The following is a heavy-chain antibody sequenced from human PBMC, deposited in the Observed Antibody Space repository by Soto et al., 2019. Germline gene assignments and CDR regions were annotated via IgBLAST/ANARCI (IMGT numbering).Heavy chain of an antibody. Sequence: GGSLRLSCAASGFTFSSYSMNWVRQAPGKGLEWVSSISSSSSYIYYADSVKGRFTISRDNAKNSLYLQMNSLRAEDTAVYYCARDRLGGDILTGYREYYSYGMDVWGQGTTVTVSS. V-gene: IGHV3-21*01. CDR2: ISSSSSYI. J-gene: IGHJ6*02. D-gene: IGHD3-9*01. CDR1: GFTFSSYS. CDR3: ARDRLGGDILTGYREYYSYGMDV.